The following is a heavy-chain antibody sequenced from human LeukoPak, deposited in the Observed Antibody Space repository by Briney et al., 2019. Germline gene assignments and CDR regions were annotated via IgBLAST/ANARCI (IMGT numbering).Heavy chain of an antibody. CDR1: GFTFSSYS. V-gene: IGHV3-21*01. CDR2: ISSSSSYI. D-gene: IGHD3-22*01. J-gene: IGHJ4*02. CDR3: ARGPTYYYDSSGYADY. Sequence: PGGSLRLSCAASGFTFSSYSMNWVRQAPGKGLEWVSSISSSSSYIYYADSVKGRFTISRDNAKNSLYLQMNSLRAEDTAVYYCARGPTYYYDSSGYADYWGQGTLVTVSS.